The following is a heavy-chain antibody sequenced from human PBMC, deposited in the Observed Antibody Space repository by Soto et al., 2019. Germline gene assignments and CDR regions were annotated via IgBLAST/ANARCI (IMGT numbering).Heavy chain of an antibody. CDR1: GGSISSYY. J-gene: IGHJ4*02. D-gene: IGHD6-13*01. Sequence: PSETLSLTCTVSGGSISSYYWSWIRQPPGKRLEWIGYIYYSGSTNYNPSLKSRVTISVDTSKNQFSLKLSSVTAADTAVYYCARFPEFIAAANSGGYFDYWGQGTLVTVSS. CDR3: ARFPEFIAAANSGGYFDY. CDR2: IYYSGST. V-gene: IGHV4-59*01.